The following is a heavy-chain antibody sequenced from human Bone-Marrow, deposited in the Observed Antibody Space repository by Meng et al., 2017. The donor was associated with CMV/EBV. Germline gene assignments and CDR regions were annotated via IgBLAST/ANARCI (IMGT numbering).Heavy chain of an antibody. V-gene: IGHV1-69*10. CDR3: ARDLDPLVAVRLGWFDP. CDR1: GGTFSSYA. J-gene: IGHJ5*02. CDR2: IIPIIGIA. D-gene: IGHD2-15*01. Sequence: SVKVSCKASGGTFSSYAISWVRQAPGQGLEWMGGIIPIIGIANNAQKFQGRVTITADKSTSTAYMELSSLRSEDTAVYYCARDLDPLVAVRLGWFDPWGQGTLVTVSS.